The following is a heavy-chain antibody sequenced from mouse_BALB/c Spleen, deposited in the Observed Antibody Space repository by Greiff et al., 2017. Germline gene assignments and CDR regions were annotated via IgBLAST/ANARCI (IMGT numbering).Heavy chain of an antibody. J-gene: IGHJ4*01. CDR3: ARSSSYDGYCDYAMDY. Sequence: QVQLQQPGPELVRPGASVKMSCKASGYTFTSYWMHWVKQRPGQGLEWIGMIDPSNSETRLNQKFKDKATLNVDKSSNTAYMQLSSLTSEDAAVYYYARSSSYDGYCDYAMDYWGQGTSVTVSS. D-gene: IGHD2-3*01. CDR2: IDPSNSET. V-gene: IGHV1S127*01. CDR1: GYTFTSYW.